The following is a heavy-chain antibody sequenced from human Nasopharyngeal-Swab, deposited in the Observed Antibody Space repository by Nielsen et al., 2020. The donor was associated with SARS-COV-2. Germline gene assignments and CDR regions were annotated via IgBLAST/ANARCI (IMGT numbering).Heavy chain of an antibody. CDR1: GFGFSASA. Sequence: GESLKISCAASGFGFSASAMSWVRQAPGKGLEWVSAAGGNDGSTFYADSVRGRFTISRDNSKNTLYLQMNSLRAEDTALYYCAKKYGTRGWYVGLDYWGQGTQVTVSS. J-gene: IGHJ4*02. V-gene: IGHV3-23*01. D-gene: IGHD6-19*01. CDR3: AKKYGTRGWYVGLDY. CDR2: AGGNDGST.